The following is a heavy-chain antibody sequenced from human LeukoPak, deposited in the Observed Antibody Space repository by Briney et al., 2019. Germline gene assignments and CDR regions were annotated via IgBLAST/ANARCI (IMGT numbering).Heavy chain of an antibody. Sequence: ASVKVSCKASGYTFTSYGISWVRQAPGQGLEWMGWISAYNGNTNYAQKLQGRVTMTTDTSTSTAYMELRSLRSDDTAVYYCARVVDGYSSGWYAQGVWFDPWGQGTLVTVSS. CDR1: GYTFTSYG. CDR2: ISAYNGNT. CDR3: ARVVDGYSSGWYAQGVWFDP. D-gene: IGHD6-19*01. V-gene: IGHV1-18*01. J-gene: IGHJ5*02.